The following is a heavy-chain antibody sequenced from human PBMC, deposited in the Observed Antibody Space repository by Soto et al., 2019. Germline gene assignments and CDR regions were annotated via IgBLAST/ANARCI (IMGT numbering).Heavy chain of an antibody. V-gene: IGHV3-23*01. CDR1: GFTFSDYA. J-gene: IGHJ4*02. Sequence: EVQLLESGGGLVQPGGSLRVSCAASGFTFSDYAMTWVRQAPGKGLEWVSVISGRGGSTYYADSVKGRFTISRDNSKNTLFLQLDGLRAEDTAVYYCAKGGEAEAGPLFDYWGQGTLVTVSS. CDR3: AKGGEAEAGPLFDY. CDR2: ISGRGGST. D-gene: IGHD6-19*01.